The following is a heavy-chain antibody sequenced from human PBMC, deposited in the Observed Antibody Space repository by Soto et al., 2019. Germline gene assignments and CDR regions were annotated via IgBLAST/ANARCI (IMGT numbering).Heavy chain of an antibody. CDR3: AREGDRVLSAFDI. Sequence: AGGSLRLSCAASGFTFSSYGMHWVRQAPGKGLEWVAVIWYDGSNKYYADSVKGRFTISRDNSKNTLYLQMNSLRAEDTAVYYCAREGDRVLSAFDIWGQGTMVTVSS. V-gene: IGHV3-33*01. CDR1: GFTFSSYG. J-gene: IGHJ3*02. CDR2: IWYDGSNK. D-gene: IGHD5-12*01.